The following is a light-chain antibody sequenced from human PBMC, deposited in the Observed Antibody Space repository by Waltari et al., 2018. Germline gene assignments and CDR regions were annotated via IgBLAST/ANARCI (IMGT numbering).Light chain of an antibody. Sequence: EIVLTQSPGTLSLSPGERATLSCRASQSVSSSYLVWYQQKPGQAPRLLIYGASSRATGIPDRFSGSGSGTDFTLTISRLEPEDFAVYYCQQYGSSPRTFCQGTKVEIK. CDR1: QSVSSSY. J-gene: IGKJ1*01. CDR3: QQYGSSPRT. V-gene: IGKV3-20*01. CDR2: GAS.